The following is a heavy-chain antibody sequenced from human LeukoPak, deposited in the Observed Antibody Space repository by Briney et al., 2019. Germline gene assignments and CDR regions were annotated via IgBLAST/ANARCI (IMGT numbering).Heavy chain of an antibody. Sequence: GASVKVSYKASGYTFTSYGISWVRQAPGQGLEWMGWISAYNGNTNYAQKLQGRVTMTTDTSTSTAYMELRSLRSDDTAVYYCARESHFSGSFPFDYWGQGTLVTVSS. CDR1: GYTFTSYG. V-gene: IGHV1-18*01. CDR3: ARESHFSGSFPFDY. J-gene: IGHJ4*02. CDR2: ISAYNGNT. D-gene: IGHD1-26*01.